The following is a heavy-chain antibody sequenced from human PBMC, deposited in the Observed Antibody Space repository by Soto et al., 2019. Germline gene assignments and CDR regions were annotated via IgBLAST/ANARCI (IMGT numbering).Heavy chain of an antibody. V-gene: IGHV4-59*08. CDR3: ARHSYYGNPLRFDP. J-gene: IGHJ5*02. CDR2: IHDSGST. Sequence: QVQLQESGPGLVQPSETLSLTCTVSGGSITRYYWSWIRQPPGKGPEWIGNIHDSGSTNYNPSLMSRGTISVDTSKNQSSLRLSSVTAAETAVYYCARHSYYGNPLRFDPWGQGTLVTVSS. CDR1: GGSITRYY. D-gene: IGHD3-3*01.